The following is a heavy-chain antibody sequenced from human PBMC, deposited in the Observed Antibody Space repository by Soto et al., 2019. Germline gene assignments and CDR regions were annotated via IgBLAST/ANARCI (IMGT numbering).Heavy chain of an antibody. CDR3: ARAASFYDDNTGYYHFDY. V-gene: IGHV4-31*03. J-gene: IGHJ4*02. CDR1: GSSTNSACFY. CDR2: IYYSGST. Sequence: TLSLTCTVSGSSTNSACFYWSWIRQKPGKDLECIGYIYYSGSTYYNPSLKSRVIISVDTSKNQFSLRLRSVTAADTAVYYCARAASFYDDNTGYYHFDYWGQGSLVTVSS. D-gene: IGHD3-22*01.